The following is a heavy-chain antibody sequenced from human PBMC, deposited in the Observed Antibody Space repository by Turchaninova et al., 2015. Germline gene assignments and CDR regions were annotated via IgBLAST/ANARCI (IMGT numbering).Heavy chain of an antibody. CDR2: LNHSGST. CDR3: ARGRGSSYGSWFDP. J-gene: IGHJ5*02. Sequence: QVQLQQWGAGLLTPSETLYLTCAVDVGSFSGYYWGWIRQPPGKGLEWIGELNHSGSTNYNPSLKSRVTISVDTSKNQFSLKLSSVTAADTAVYYCARGRGSSYGSWFDPWGQGTLVTVSS. D-gene: IGHD5-18*01. V-gene: IGHV4-34*01. CDR1: VGSFSGYY.